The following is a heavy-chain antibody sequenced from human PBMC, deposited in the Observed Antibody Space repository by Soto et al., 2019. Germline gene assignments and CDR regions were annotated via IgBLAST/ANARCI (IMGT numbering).Heavy chain of an antibody. CDR1: GFRFDNYW. CDR2: IKQDTGEE. CDR3: VRSSGWIFDL. D-gene: IGHD6-19*01. V-gene: IGHV3-7*03. Sequence: VQLVESGGGLVQPGGSLRLSCAASGFRFDNYWINWVRQAPGKGLEWVANIKQDTGEENYGDSVQGRFTISRDGAKNSVYLQMNGLRAGDTAVYYCVRSSGWIFDLWGQGSLVTVSS. J-gene: IGHJ4*02.